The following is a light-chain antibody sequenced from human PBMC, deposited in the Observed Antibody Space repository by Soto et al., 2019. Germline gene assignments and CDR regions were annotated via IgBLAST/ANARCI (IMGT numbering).Light chain of an antibody. Sequence: DIQMTQSPSPLSASVGDRVTITCWASQSIGSWLAWYQQKPGKAPKLLIYKASSLESGVPSRFSGSGSGTEFTLIISSLQPDDFATYYCQQFNNYPWTFGQGTKVEIK. V-gene: IGKV1-5*03. CDR3: QQFNNYPWT. CDR1: QSIGSW. CDR2: KAS. J-gene: IGKJ1*01.